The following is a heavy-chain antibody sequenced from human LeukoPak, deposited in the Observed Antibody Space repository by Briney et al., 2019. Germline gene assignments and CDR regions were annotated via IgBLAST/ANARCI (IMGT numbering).Heavy chain of an antibody. CDR3: ERNVGY. Sequence: GGSLRLSCAVSGLTVSNNYMSWVRQAPGKGLEWVSVIYSGGSTYYADSVKGRFTISRDNSKNTVYLQMNSLRDEDTAVCYCERNVGYWGQGTLVTVSS. V-gene: IGHV3-53*01. CDR1: GLTVSNNY. D-gene: IGHD1-26*01. J-gene: IGHJ4*02. CDR2: IYSGGST.